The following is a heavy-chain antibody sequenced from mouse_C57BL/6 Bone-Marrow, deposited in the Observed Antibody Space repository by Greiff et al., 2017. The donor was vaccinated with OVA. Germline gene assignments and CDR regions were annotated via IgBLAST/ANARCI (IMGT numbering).Heavy chain of an antibody. Sequence: QVQLKQPGAELVKPGASVKLSCKASGYTFTSYWMQWVKQRPGQGLEWIGEIDPSDSYTNYNQKFKGKATLTVDTSSSTAYMQLSSLTSEDSAVYYCARGMRYYDNDGPDYFDYWGKGTTLTVAT. CDR3: ARGMRYYDNDGPDYFDY. CDR2: IDPSDSYT. J-gene: IGHJ2*01. V-gene: IGHV1-50*01. CDR1: GYTFTSYW. D-gene: IGHD2-4*01.